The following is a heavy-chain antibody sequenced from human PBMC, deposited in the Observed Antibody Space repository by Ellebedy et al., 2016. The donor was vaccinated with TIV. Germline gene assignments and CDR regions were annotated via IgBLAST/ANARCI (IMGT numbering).Heavy chain of an antibody. V-gene: IGHV4-4*07. CDR1: GVSITSHF. J-gene: IGHJ3*02. CDR3: ARHGPQWFDAFDI. D-gene: IGHD3-22*01. CDR2: LHPSGTP. Sequence: PSETLSLTCAVSGVSITSHFWTWIRQPAGGGLEWIGRLHPSGTPNYNPSLKSRVIMSRDTSKDQFSLKLSSVTAAETAVYYCARHGPQWFDAFDIWGQGTLVTVSS.